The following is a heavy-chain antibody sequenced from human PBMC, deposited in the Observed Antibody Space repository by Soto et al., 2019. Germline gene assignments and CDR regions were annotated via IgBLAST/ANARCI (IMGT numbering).Heavy chain of an antibody. CDR1: GGSISSGGYY. D-gene: IGHD6-19*01. CDR3: ESYPVTGIYYAMDV. V-gene: IGHV4-31*03. J-gene: IGHJ6*02. Sequence: SETLSLTCTVSGGSISSGGYYWSWIRQHPGKGLEWIGNIYYTGSTHYDPSLKSRITISLDTSKNQISLKLSSVTAADTAVYYCESYPVTGIYYAMDVWGQGTTVTVSS. CDR2: IYYTGST.